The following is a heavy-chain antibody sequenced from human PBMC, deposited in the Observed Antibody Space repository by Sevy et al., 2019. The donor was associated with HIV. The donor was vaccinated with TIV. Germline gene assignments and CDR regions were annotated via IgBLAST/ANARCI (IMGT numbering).Heavy chain of an antibody. V-gene: IGHV3-21*01. CDR1: GFTFSSYS. CDR2: ISSSSSYI. Sequence: GGSLRLSCAASGFTFSSYSMNWVRQAPGKGLEWVSSISSSSSYIYYADSVKGRFTISRDNAKNSLYPQMNSLRAEETAVYYCARDSVAAAGTYRGLDAFDIWGQGTMVTVSS. CDR3: ARDSVAAAGTYRGLDAFDI. D-gene: IGHD6-13*01. J-gene: IGHJ3*02.